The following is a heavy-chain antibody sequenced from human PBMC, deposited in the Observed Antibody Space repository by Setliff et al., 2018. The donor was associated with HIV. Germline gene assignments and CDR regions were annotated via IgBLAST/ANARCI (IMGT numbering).Heavy chain of an antibody. CDR1: GGSISSGSYY. V-gene: IGHV4-61*09. D-gene: IGHD3-3*01. CDR2: VYTSGST. J-gene: IGHJ5*02. CDR3: ARELTALYYDSLNWFDP. Sequence: LSLTCTVSGGSISSGSYYWSWIRQPAGKGLEWFGHVYTSGSTNYNPSLKSRVTISVDTSKNQFSLKLSSVTAADTAVYYCARELTALYYDSLNWFDPWGQGTLVTVSS.